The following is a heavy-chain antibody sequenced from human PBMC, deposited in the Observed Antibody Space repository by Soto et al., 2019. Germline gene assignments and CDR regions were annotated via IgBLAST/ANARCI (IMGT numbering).Heavy chain of an antibody. J-gene: IGHJ4*02. Sequence: SGPTLVNPKQTLTLTCTFSGFSLSTSGVGVGWIRQPPGKALEWLALIYWNDDKRYSPSLKSRLTITKDTSKNQVVLTMTNMDPVDTATYYCAHRLREMATIDFDYWGQGTLVTVSS. CDR3: AHRLREMATIDFDY. CDR1: GFSLSTSGVG. D-gene: IGHD5-12*01. CDR2: IYWNDDK. V-gene: IGHV2-5*01.